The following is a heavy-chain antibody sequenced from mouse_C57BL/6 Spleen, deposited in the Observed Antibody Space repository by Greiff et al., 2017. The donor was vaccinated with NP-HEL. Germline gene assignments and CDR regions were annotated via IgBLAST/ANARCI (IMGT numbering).Heavy chain of an antibody. CDR1: GYTFTSYW. V-gene: IGHV1-69*01. D-gene: IGHD1-1*01. J-gene: IGHJ1*03. CDR3: ARYYYGGSPWYFDV. CDR2: IDPSDSYT. Sequence: VQLQQPGAELVMPGASVKLSCKASGYTFTSYWMHWVKQRPGQGLEWIGEIDPSDSYTNYNQKFKGKSTLTVDKSSSTAYMQLSSLTSEDSAVYYCARYYYGGSPWYFDVWGTGTTVTVSS.